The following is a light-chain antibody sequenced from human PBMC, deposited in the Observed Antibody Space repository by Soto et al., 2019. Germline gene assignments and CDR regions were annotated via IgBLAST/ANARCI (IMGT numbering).Light chain of an antibody. CDR1: QSVSSSY. J-gene: IGKJ1*01. CDR2: GAS. Sequence: EIVLTQSPGTLSLSPGERATLSCRASQSVSSSYLAWYQQKPGQAPRLLIYGASTRATGIPARFSGSGSGTEFTLTISRLQSEDFAVYYCQQYNNWPPWTFGQGTKVEIK. CDR3: QQYNNWPPWT. V-gene: IGKV3-15*01.